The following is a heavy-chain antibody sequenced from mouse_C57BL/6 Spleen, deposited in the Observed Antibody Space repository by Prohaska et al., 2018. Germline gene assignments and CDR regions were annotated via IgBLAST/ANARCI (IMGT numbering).Heavy chain of an antibody. CDR1: GYTFTSYW. Sequence: GAELVKPGASVKLSCKASGYTFTSYWMQWVKQRPGQGLEWIGEIDPSDSYTNYNQKFKGKATLTVDTSSSTAYMQLSSLTSEDSAVYYCATLVFAYWGQGTLVTVSA. CDR2: IDPSDSYT. CDR3: ATLVFAY. D-gene: IGHD2-10*02. J-gene: IGHJ3*01. V-gene: IGHV1-50*01.